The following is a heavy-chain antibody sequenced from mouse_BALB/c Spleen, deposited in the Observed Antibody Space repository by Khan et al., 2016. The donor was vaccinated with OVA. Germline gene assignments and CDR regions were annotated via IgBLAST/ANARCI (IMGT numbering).Heavy chain of an antibody. CDR3: ARIYWGDFDY. Sequence: EVQLQESGPGLVKPSQSLSLTCTVTGYSITTDYAWNWIRQFPGSKLEWMGHISYSGNTKYNPSLKSRISINRDTSKNQFFLQLKSVTTEDTARFYCARIYWGDFDYWGQGTTLTVSS. D-gene: IGHD1-1*01. J-gene: IGHJ2*01. CDR1: GYSITTDYA. CDR2: ISYSGNT. V-gene: IGHV3-2*02.